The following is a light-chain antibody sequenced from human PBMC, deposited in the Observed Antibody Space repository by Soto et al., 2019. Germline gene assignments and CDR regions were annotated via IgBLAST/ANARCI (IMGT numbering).Light chain of an antibody. V-gene: IGKV3-20*01. CDR1: QSVSSSS. J-gene: IGKJ3*01. CDR3: PQYGTSPFT. CDR2: EAS. Sequence: EIVFTQSPGTPSLSPGERATLSCRASQSVSSSSLAWYQQNPGQAPRLLIYEASSRATGIPDRFSGSGAGTDCTRTISRLEHEDVAVDYCPQYGTSPFTFGPGTKVDIK.